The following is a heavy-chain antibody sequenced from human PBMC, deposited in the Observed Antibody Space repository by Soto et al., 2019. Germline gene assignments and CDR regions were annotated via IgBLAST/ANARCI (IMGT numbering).Heavy chain of an antibody. Sequence: SETLSLTCTVSGGTFSPNYWSWIRQPPGKGLEWVGYIYYSGTTSYNPSLKSRVTISVDTSKNQFSLKLSSVTAADTAVYYCAREGKRYYYGSGSYYSYYGMDVWGQGTTVTVSS. CDR3: AREGKRYYYGSGSYYSYYGMDV. CDR2: IYYSGTT. V-gene: IGHV4-59*12. J-gene: IGHJ6*02. CDR1: GGTFSPNY. D-gene: IGHD3-10*01.